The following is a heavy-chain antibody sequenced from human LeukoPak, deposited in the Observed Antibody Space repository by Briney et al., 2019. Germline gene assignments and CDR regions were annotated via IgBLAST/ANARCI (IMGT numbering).Heavy chain of an antibody. V-gene: IGHV4-31*03. D-gene: IGHD3-10*01. CDR1: GGSISSGGYY. Sequence: PSETLSLTCTVSGGSISSGGYYWSWIRQHPGKGLEWIGYIYYSGSTYYNPSLKSRVTISVDTSKNQFSLKLSSVTAADTAVYYCARDVVRGVSQGFDYWGQGTLVTVSS. CDR2: IYYSGST. J-gene: IGHJ4*02. CDR3: ARDVVRGVSQGFDY.